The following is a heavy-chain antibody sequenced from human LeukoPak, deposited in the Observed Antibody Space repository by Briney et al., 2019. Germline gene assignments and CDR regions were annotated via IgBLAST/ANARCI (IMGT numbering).Heavy chain of an antibody. V-gene: IGHV3-64*05. J-gene: IGHJ4*02. CDR1: GCTFKPYA. Sequence: GGSLTLSCSPSGCTFKPYAMHWVRHAPGKGLEYVSSINTNGANTYYADSVKGRFTISRDNSRNTVYVQMNSLTPEDTAVYYCVKGLDYSSSQMDSWGQGTLVTVSS. D-gene: IGHD6-6*01. CDR3: VKGLDYSSSQMDS. CDR2: INTNGANT.